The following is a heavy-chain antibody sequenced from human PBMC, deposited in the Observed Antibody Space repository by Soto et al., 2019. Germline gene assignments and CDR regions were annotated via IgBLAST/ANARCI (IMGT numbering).Heavy chain of an antibody. D-gene: IGHD3-3*01. J-gene: IGHJ6*02. Sequence: PSETLSLTCTVSGGSISSGGYYWSWIRQHPGKGLEWIGYIYYSGSTYYNPSLKSRVTISVDTSKNQFSLKLSSVTAADTAVYYCAREVVGDFWSGYPYYYYYYGMDVWGQGTTVTVSS. CDR1: GGSISSGGYY. CDR3: AREVVGDFWSGYPYYYYYYGMDV. CDR2: IYYSGST. V-gene: IGHV4-31*03.